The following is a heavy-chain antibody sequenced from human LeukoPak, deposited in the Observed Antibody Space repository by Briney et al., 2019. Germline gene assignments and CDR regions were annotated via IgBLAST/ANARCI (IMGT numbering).Heavy chain of an antibody. CDR2: IDWDDDK. J-gene: IGHJ6*02. CDR1: GFSLSTSGVG. CDR3: ARMVTEYSSSWYPPRERDTGGMDV. V-gene: IGHV2-70*01. D-gene: IGHD6-13*01. Sequence: SGPTLVKPTQTLTLTCTFSGFSLSTSGVGVGWIRQPPGKALEWLALIDWDDDKYYSTSLKTRLTISKDTSKNQVVLTMTNMDPVDTATYYCARMVTEYSSSWYPPRERDTGGMDVWGQGTTVTVSS.